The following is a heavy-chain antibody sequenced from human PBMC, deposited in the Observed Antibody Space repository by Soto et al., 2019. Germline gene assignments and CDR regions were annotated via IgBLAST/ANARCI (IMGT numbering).Heavy chain of an antibody. CDR3: ARDLNLGYCSGGSCYTTHASGYYMDV. V-gene: IGHV3-33*01. J-gene: IGHJ6*03. Sequence: PGGSLILSCAASGFTFSSYGMHWVRQAPGKGLEWVAVIWYDGSNKYYADSVKGRFTISRDNSKNTLYLQMNSLRAEDTAVYYCARDLNLGYCSGGSCYTTHASGYYMDVWGKGTTVTVSS. CDR2: IWYDGSNK. D-gene: IGHD2-15*01. CDR1: GFTFSSYG.